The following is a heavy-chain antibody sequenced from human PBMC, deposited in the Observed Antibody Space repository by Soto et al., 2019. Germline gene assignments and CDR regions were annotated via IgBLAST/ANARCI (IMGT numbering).Heavy chain of an antibody. V-gene: IGHV4-38-2*01. CDR3: ARTFDYYGMDV. CDR2: IYHAGSF. Sequence: PSETLSLTCAVSGYSIGSGCYWTWIRQSPGKGLEWIGSIYHAGSFYYNPSLNGRVALSMDTSKNHFSLKLTSVTAADTAVYYCARTFDYYGMDVWGQGTTVTVSS. J-gene: IGHJ6*02. CDR1: GYSIGSGCY.